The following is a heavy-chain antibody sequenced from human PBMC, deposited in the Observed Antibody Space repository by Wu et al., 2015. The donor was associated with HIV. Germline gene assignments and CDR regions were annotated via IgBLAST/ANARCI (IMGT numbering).Heavy chain of an antibody. CDR1: GYTFTSYY. CDR3: ARDIYDSSGYYYDSSGYYAD. CDR2: INPSGGST. J-gene: IGHJ4*02. Sequence: QVQLVQSGAEVKKPGASVKVSCKASGYTFTSYYMHWVRQAPGQGLEWMGIINPSGGSTSYAQKFQGRVTMTRDTSTSTVYMELSSLRSEDTAVYYCARDIYDSSGYYYDSSGYYADWGQGTLVTVSS. D-gene: IGHD3-22*01. V-gene: IGHV1-46*01.